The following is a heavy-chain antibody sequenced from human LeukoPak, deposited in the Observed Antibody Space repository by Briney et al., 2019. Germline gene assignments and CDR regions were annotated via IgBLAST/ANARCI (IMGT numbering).Heavy chain of an antibody. CDR2: LYRDGSA. Sequence: TGGSLRLSCAASGVSVRGNYMSRVRQAPGKGLEWVSVLYRDGSAFYADSVKGRFSISRDNSKNTVYLQMNSLRAEDTAVYYCARLGGHRDCTNGVCYFCDNWGQGIPVTVSS. CDR3: ARLGGHRDCTNGVCYFCDN. J-gene: IGHJ4*02. CDR1: GVSVRGNY. D-gene: IGHD2-8*01. V-gene: IGHV3-66*01.